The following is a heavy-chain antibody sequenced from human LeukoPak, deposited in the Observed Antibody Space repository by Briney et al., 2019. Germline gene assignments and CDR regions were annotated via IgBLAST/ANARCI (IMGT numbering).Heavy chain of an antibody. CDR3: ARDFVDIGRPFDI. Sequence: GGSLRLSCAASGFTLSNYWMHWVRQAPGKGLVWVSHIYSDGTSNDYAAFVKGRFTIYRDSAKHTVYLQMNSLRAEDTVFYYCARDFVDIGRPFDIWGQGTMVTGS. CDR1: GFTLSNYW. J-gene: IGHJ3*02. D-gene: IGHD2-15*01. V-gene: IGHV3-74*01. CDR2: IYSDGTSN.